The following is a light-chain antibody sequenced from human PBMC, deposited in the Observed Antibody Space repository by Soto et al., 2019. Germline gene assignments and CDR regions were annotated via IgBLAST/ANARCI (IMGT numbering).Light chain of an antibody. Sequence: DIQMTQSPSSLSASVGDRVTITCRASQSISSYLNWYQQKPVKAPKLLIYAASSLQSGVPSRFSGSASGTDFTLTISTLQPEDFANYYCQQRHSTPRTFGQGNKVEIK. J-gene: IGKJ1*01. V-gene: IGKV1-39*01. CDR3: QQRHSTPRT. CDR2: AAS. CDR1: QSISSY.